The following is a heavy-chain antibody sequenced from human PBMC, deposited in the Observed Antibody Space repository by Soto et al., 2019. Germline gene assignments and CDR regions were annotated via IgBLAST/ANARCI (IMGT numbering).Heavy chain of an antibody. Sequence: GASVKVSCKASGYTFTSYGISWVRQAPGQGLEWMGWISAYNGNTNYAQKLQGRVTMTTDTSTSTAYMELRSLRSDDTAMYYCARELYCSSTSCYPRGAFDIWGQGTMVTVSS. CDR2: ISAYNGNT. CDR3: ARELYCSSTSCYPRGAFDI. J-gene: IGHJ3*02. V-gene: IGHV1-18*01. CDR1: GYTFTSYG. D-gene: IGHD2-2*01.